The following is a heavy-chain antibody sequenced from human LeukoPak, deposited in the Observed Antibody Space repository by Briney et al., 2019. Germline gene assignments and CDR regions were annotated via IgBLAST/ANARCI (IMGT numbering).Heavy chain of an antibody. CDR3: ARDLPRGYSGYDRNYYYYYGMDV. Sequence: SETLSLTCTVSGASISSYYWTWIRQPAGKGLEWIGRIYTSGSTNYNPSLKSRVTMSVDTSKNQFSLKLSSVTAADTAVYYCARDLPRGYSGYDRNYYYYYGMDVWGQGTTVTVSS. J-gene: IGHJ6*02. CDR1: GASISSYY. D-gene: IGHD5-12*01. V-gene: IGHV4-4*07. CDR2: IYTSGST.